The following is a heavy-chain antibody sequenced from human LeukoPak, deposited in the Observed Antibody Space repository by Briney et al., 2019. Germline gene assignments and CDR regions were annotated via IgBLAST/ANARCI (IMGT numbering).Heavy chain of an antibody. V-gene: IGHV3-23*01. CDR2: ISASGGST. D-gene: IGHD3-10*01. Sequence: GGSLRLSCAASGFTFSSYAMSWVRQAPGKGLEWVSAISASGGSTYYADSVKGRFTISRDNSKNTLYLQMNSLRAEDTAVYYCANVLLWFGELLTAKPVDYWGQGTLVTVSS. CDR3: ANVLLWFGELLTAKPVDY. CDR1: GFTFSSYA. J-gene: IGHJ4*02.